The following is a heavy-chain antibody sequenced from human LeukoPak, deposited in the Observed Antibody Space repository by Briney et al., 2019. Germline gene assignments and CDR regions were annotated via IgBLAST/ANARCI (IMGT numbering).Heavy chain of an antibody. D-gene: IGHD3-3*01. J-gene: IGHJ4*02. CDR3: ARHHPTIFGVVTAYYFDY. Sequence: SETLSLTCTVSGGSISSSSYYWGWIRQPPGKGLEWIGGIYYSGSTYYNPSLKSRVTISVDTSKNQFSLKLSSVTAADTAVYYCARHHPTIFGVVTAYYFDYWGQGTLVTVSS. CDR1: GGSISSSSYY. V-gene: IGHV4-39*01. CDR2: IYYSGST.